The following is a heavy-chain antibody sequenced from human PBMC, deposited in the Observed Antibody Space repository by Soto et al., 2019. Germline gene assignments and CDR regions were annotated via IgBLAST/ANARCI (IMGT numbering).Heavy chain of an antibody. J-gene: IGHJ5*02. CDR1: GGSFSGYY. Sequence: PSETLSLTCAVYGGSFSGYYWSWVRQSPGKGLEWIGEINPTGGTNYNPSLKSRVTISIDTSKDQFSLQLSSVTAVDTAVYYCARVGNYCGSVCWNWFDPWGQGTLVTVSS. D-gene: IGHD3-10*01. V-gene: IGHV4-34*01. CDR2: INPTGGT. CDR3: ARVGNYCGSVCWNWFDP.